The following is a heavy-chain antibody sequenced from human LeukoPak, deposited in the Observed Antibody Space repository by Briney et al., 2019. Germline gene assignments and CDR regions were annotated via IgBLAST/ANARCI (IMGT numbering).Heavy chain of an antibody. V-gene: IGHV4-39*07. J-gene: IGHJ4*02. D-gene: IGHD3-9*01. CDR1: GGSISSRSYY. CDR3: ARFLSLDYDILTGYYNVRSDYFDY. Sequence: KTSETLSLTCSVSGGSISSRSYYWGWVRQPPGKGLEWIGSTYYTGTTYYNPSLKSRVTISVDTSKNQFSLKLSSVTAADTAVYYCARFLSLDYDILTGYYNVRSDYFDYWGQGTLVTVSS. CDR2: TYYTGTT.